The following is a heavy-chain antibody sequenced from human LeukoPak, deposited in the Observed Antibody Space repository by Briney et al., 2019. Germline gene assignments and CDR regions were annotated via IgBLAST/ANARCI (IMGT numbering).Heavy chain of an antibody. J-gene: IGHJ3*02. Sequence: SETLSLTCTVSGYSISSGYYWGWIRQPPGKGLEWIGSIYHSGSTYYNPSLKSRVTISVDTSKNQFSLKLSSVTAADTAVYYCARFDSSGYYWSGAFDIWGQGTMVTVSS. V-gene: IGHV4-38-2*02. CDR1: GYSISSGYY. CDR3: ARFDSSGYYWSGAFDI. CDR2: IYHSGST. D-gene: IGHD3-22*01.